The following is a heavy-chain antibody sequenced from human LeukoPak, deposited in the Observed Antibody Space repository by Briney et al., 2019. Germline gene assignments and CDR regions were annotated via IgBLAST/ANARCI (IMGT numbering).Heavy chain of an antibody. CDR1: GFTFSDYY. J-gene: IGHJ4*02. Sequence: GGSLRLSCAASGFTFSDYYMSWIRQAPGKGLEWVSYISSSGSTIYYADSVKGRFTISRDNAKNSLYLQMNSLRAEDTAVYYCARRAQVYDSSGPSPDYFDYWGQGTLVTVSS. CDR3: ARRAQVYDSSGPSPDYFDY. CDR2: ISSSGSTI. V-gene: IGHV3-11*01. D-gene: IGHD3-22*01.